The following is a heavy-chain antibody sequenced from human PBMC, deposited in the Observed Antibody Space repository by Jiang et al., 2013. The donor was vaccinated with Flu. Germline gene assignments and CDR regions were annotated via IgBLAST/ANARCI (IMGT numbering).Heavy chain of an antibody. CDR3: ARDWGGRFDP. J-gene: IGHJ5*02. Sequence: SGLVKPSQTLSLTCAVSGGSISSGGYSWSWIRQPPGKGLEWIGYIYHSGSTYYNPSLKSRVTISVDRSKNQFSLKLSSVTAADTAVYYCARDWGGRFDPWGQGTLVTVSS. V-gene: IGHV4-30-2*01. D-gene: IGHD2-21*01. CDR2: IYHSGST. CDR1: GGSISSGGYS.